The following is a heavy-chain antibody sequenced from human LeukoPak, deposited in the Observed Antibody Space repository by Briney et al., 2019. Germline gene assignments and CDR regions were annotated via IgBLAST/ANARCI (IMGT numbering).Heavy chain of an antibody. CDR1: GYTFTSYD. J-gene: IGHJ6*02. CDR2: MNPNSGNT. Sequence: ASVKVSCKASGYTFTSYDINWVRQATGQGLEWMGWMNPNSGNTGYAQKFQGGVTMTRNTSISTAYMELSSLRSEDTAVYYCARGGDYEATGYYYGMDVWGQGTTVTVSS. CDR3: ARGGDYEATGYYYGMDV. V-gene: IGHV1-8*01. D-gene: IGHD4-17*01.